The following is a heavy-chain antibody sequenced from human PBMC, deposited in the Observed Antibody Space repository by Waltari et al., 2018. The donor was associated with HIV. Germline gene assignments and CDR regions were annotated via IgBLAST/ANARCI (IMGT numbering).Heavy chain of an antibody. D-gene: IGHD3-10*01. CDR3: ARMKRSYGSGQARYFYFGMDV. J-gene: IGHJ6*02. CDR2: LYNEGRT. CDR1: GFSVRDNY. V-gene: IGHV3-53*01. Sequence: EVQLVESGGGLVQPGGSLRLSCAASGFSVRDNYMRWVRLAPGKGLQWVSVLYNEGRTQYIDSVKGRLTIFRDNSKNALYLQMNSLRVDDTAVYYCARMKRSYGSGQARYFYFGMDVWGQGTTVIVSS.